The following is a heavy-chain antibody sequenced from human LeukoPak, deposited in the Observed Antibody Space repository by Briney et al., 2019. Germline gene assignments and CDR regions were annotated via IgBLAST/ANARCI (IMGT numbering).Heavy chain of an antibody. D-gene: IGHD3-10*01. CDR2: IYYSGST. J-gene: IGHJ5*02. CDR1: GGSISSYY. Sequence: SETLSLTCTVSGGSISSYYWSWIRQPPGKGLEWIGSIYYSGSTYYNPSLKSRVTISLDTSKNQFSLKVNSVTAADTAVYYCARDGDYYGSENYYKGVWFDPWGQGTLVTVSS. CDR3: ARDGDYYGSENYYKGVWFDP. V-gene: IGHV4-59*12.